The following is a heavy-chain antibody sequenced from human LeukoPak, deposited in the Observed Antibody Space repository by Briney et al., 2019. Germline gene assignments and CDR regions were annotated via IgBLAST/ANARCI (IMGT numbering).Heavy chain of an antibody. Sequence: SETLSLTCTVSGGSISSYYWSWIRQPPGKGLEWIGYIYYSGSTNYNPSLKGRVTISVDTSKNQFSLKLSYVTAADTAVYYCARAAYSSAVYYYGMDVWGKGTTVTVSS. CDR3: ARAAYSSAVYYYGMDV. CDR1: GGSISSYY. V-gene: IGHV4-59*01. J-gene: IGHJ6*04. D-gene: IGHD6-25*01. CDR2: IYYSGST.